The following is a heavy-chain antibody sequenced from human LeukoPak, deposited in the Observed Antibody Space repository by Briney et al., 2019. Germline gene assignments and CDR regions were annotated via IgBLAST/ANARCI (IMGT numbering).Heavy chain of an antibody. CDR1: GGTFSSYA. CDR2: IIPIFGAA. CDR3: ARDTGGGNPYYYYYIDV. J-gene: IGHJ6*03. Sequence: SVKVSCKASGGTFSSYAISWVRQAPGQGLEWMGGIIPIFGAANYAQKFQGRVTITADESTSTAYMELSSLRSEDTAVYYCARDTGGGNPYYYYYIDVWGKGTTVTVSS. D-gene: IGHD4-23*01. V-gene: IGHV1-69*01.